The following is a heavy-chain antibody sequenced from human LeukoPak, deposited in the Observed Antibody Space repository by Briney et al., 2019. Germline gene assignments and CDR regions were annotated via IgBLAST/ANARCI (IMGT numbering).Heavy chain of an antibody. CDR3: ASALRSSPGAFDI. CDR1: GFTFSSYE. D-gene: IGHD3-16*02. CDR2: ISSSGSTI. V-gene: IGHV3-48*03. J-gene: IGHJ3*02. Sequence: GGSLRLSCAASGFTFSSYEMNWVHQAPGKGLEWVSYISSSGSTIYYADSVKGRFTISRDNAKNSLYLQMNSLRAEDTAVYYCASALRSSPGAFDIWGQGTMVTVSS.